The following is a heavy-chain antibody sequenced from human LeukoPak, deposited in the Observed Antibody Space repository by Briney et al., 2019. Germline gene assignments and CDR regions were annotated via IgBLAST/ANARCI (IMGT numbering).Heavy chain of an antibody. J-gene: IGHJ4*02. Sequence: PSETLSLTCTVYGGSFSAYYWTWIRQPPGKGLEWIGEISHTGSTNYNPSLKSRVTISVDSSQIQFSLKVRSVTAADTAVYYCAGIELATTKFAHWGQGTPVAVSS. D-gene: IGHD5-24*01. CDR2: ISHTGST. CDR1: GGSFSAYY. CDR3: AGIELATTKFAH. V-gene: IGHV4-34*01.